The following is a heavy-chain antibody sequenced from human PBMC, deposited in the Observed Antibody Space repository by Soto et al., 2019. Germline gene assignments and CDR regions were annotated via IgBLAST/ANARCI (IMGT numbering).Heavy chain of an antibody. V-gene: IGHV3-7*03. CDR1: GFSFSSYW. CDR3: AGDGVRNGAYNGWLDP. CDR2: IKQDAREK. D-gene: IGHD3-16*01. J-gene: IGHJ5*02. Sequence: PGGSLRLSCAASGFSFSSYWMTWVRQAPGKGLEWVANIKQDAREKYYVASVEGRFTISRDNGKNLLYLQMDSLTADDTAVYYCAGDGVRNGAYNGWLDPWGQGTLVTV.